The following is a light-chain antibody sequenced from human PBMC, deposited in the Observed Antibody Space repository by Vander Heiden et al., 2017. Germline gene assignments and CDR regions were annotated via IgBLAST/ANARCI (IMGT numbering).Light chain of an antibody. CDR3: LQDYTYPWT. CDR1: QGIRND. Sequence: AIQMTQSPSSLSASVGDRVTITCRTSQGIRNDIGWYQQKPGKAPKLLIYAASSLPSGVPSRFSGSGSDTDFTLTTSSLQPEDFATYYCLQDYTYPWTFGQGTKVEIK. V-gene: IGKV1-6*01. CDR2: AAS. J-gene: IGKJ1*01.